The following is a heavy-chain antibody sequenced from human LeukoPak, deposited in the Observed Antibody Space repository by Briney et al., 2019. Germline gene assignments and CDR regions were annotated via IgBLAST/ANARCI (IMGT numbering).Heavy chain of an antibody. D-gene: IGHD1-26*01. CDR3: AVGYYFDY. CDR1: GITLSNYG. Sequence: GGSLRLSCAVSGITLSNYGMSWVRQAPGKGLEWVAGISGSGGRTNYADSVKGRFTISRDNAKNSLYLQMNSLRAEDTAVYYCAVGYYFDYWGQGTLVTVSS. V-gene: IGHV3-23*01. J-gene: IGHJ4*02. CDR2: ISGSGGRT.